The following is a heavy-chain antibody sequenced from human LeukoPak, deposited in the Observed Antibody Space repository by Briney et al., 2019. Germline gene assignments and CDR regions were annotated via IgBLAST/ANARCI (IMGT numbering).Heavy chain of an antibody. D-gene: IGHD4-17*01. J-gene: IGHJ3*02. CDR3: AKGPSSTVTTGPYAFDI. CDR2: ISYDGSNK. Sequence: GGSLRLSCAASGFTFSSYGMHWVRQAPGKGLEWVAVISYDGSNKYYADSVKGRFTISRDNSKNTLYLQMNSLRAEDTAVYYCAKGPSSTVTTGPYAFDIWGQGTMVTVSS. V-gene: IGHV3-30*18. CDR1: GFTFSSYG.